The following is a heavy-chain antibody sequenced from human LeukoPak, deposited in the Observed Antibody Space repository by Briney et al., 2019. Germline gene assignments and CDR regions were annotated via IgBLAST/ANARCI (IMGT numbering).Heavy chain of an antibody. V-gene: IGHV4-34*01. D-gene: IGHD6-13*01. CDR3: ARGRVSSSTWYSTYYYYFYMDV. Sequence: SETLSLTCAVYGGSFSGYYWSWIRQPPGKGLEWIGEINHSGSTNYNPSLKSPVTISVDTSKYKFCLKLSSATAADTAVYFCARGRVSSSTWYSTYYYYFYMDVWGKGTTVTVSS. CDR2: INHSGST. J-gene: IGHJ6*03. CDR1: GGSFSGYY.